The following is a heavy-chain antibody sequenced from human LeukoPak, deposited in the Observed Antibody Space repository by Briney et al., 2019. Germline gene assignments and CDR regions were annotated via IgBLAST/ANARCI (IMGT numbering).Heavy chain of an antibody. J-gene: IGHJ5*02. D-gene: IGHD3-10*01. Sequence: GGSLRLSCAASGFTFSSYSMNWVRQAPGKGLEWVSSISSSSRYIYYADSVKGRFTISRDDAKNSLFLQMNSLRAEDTALYYCARCARGSNWFDPWGQGTLVTVSS. V-gene: IGHV3-21*01. CDR2: ISSSSRYI. CDR3: ARCARGSNWFDP. CDR1: GFTFSSYS.